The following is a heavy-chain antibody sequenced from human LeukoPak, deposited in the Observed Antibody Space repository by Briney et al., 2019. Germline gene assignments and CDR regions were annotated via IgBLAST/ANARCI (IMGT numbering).Heavy chain of an antibody. Sequence: SETLSLTCTVSGGSISSYYWSWIRQPPGKGLEWIGYIYYSGSTNYNPSLKSRVTISVDTSKNLFSLKLSSVTAADTAVYYCAREADYGSGSPDTFDYWGQGTLVTVSS. CDR3: AREADYGSGSPDTFDY. CDR1: GGSISSYY. D-gene: IGHD3-10*01. V-gene: IGHV4-59*01. CDR2: IYYSGST. J-gene: IGHJ4*02.